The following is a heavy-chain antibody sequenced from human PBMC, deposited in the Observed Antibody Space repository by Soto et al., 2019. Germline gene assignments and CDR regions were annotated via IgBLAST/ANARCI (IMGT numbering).Heavy chain of an antibody. Sequence: EVRLVESGGGLVQPGGSLRLSCAASGFSFDRYGMNWVRQAPGKGLEWVSSISGGSRYIHYVDSVKGRFTISRDTFENSLYLHMRSLRVEDTAVYYCTRDTEDTSLHNWFAPWGQGTLVTVPS. CDR3: TRDTEDTSLHNWFAP. CDR1: GFSFDRYG. J-gene: IGHJ5*02. D-gene: IGHD5-18*01. CDR2: ISGGSRYI. V-gene: IGHV3-21*01.